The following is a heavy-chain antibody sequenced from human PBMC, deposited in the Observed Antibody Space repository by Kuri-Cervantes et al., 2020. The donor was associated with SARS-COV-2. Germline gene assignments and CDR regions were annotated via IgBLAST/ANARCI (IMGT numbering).Heavy chain of an antibody. CDR1: GGSISSYY. CDR2: IYYSGSP. CDR3: ARSPCSGGSCYLDY. Sequence: LRLSCTVSGGSISSYYWSWIRQPPGKGLEWIGYIYYSGSPNYHPTLKSRVTISVDTSKNQFSLQLNSVTPEDTAVYYCARSPCSGGSCYLDYWGQGTLVTVSS. J-gene: IGHJ4*02. D-gene: IGHD2-15*01. V-gene: IGHV4-59*12.